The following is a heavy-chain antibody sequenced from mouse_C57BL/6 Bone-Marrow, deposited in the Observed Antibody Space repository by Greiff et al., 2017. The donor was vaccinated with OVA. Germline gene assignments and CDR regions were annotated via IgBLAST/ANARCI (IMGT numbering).Heavy chain of an antibody. J-gene: IGHJ3*01. CDR1: GYTFTSYG. V-gene: IGHV1-81*01. Sequence: VQRVESGAELARPGASVKLSCKASGYTFTSYGISWVKQRTGQGLEWIGEIYPRSGNTYYNEKFKGKATLTADTSSSTAYLELRSLTSEDSAVYFCARPGGFITTARGFAYWGQGTLVTVSA. CDR2: IYPRSGNT. D-gene: IGHD1-1*01. CDR3: ARPGGFITTARGFAY.